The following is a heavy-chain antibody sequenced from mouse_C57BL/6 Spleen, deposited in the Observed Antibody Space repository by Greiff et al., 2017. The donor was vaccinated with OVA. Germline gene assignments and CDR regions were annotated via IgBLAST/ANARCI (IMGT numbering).Heavy chain of an antibody. CDR2: IDPATGGT. CDR1: GYTFTGYE. V-gene: IGHV1-15*01. Sequence: VQLQQSGAELVRPGASVTLSCKASGYTFTGYEMQWVKQTPVHGLEWIGAIDPATGGTAYNQKFKGKAILTADTSSSTAYMELSSLTSEDSAVYYCTRDRDHEWYGYWGQGTRVTVSA. CDR3: TRDRDHEWYGY. J-gene: IGHJ3*02.